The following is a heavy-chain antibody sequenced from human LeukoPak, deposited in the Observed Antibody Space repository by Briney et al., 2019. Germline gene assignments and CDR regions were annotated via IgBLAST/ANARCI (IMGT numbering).Heavy chain of an antibody. D-gene: IGHD1-26*01. CDR1: GYTFTDYD. J-gene: IGHJ4*02. CDR3: ARGPIYPKSGDYPNYYLDY. CDR2: MNPNSGVT. V-gene: IGHV1-8*01. Sequence: ASVKVSCKASGYTFTDYDINWVRQATGQGLELMGWMNPNSGVTGYAQKFQGRVSMTRDTSVSTAYMELSSLRSEDTAVYFCARGPIYPKSGDYPNYYLDYWGQGTLVTVSS.